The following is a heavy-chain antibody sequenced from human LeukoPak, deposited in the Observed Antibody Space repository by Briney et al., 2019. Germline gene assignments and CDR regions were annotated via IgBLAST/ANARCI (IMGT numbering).Heavy chain of an antibody. CDR2: LNPNSGDT. CDR1: GYNFTAYY. V-gene: IGHV1-2*02. J-gene: IGHJ3*02. Sequence: ASVTVSCKASGYNFTAYYIHWVRQAPGQGLEWMGWLNPNSGDTDYAQKFQVRVTTTRDTSISTAYLEVFTLRSDDTAVYYCARDLSLGGYNYGNDAFDIWGQGTMVTVSS. CDR3: ARDLSLGGYNYGNDAFDI. D-gene: IGHD5-18*01.